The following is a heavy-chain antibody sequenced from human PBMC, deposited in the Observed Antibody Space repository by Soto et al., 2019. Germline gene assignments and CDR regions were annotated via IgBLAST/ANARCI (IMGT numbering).Heavy chain of an antibody. CDR1: GFTFSNAW. D-gene: IGHD4-4*01. J-gene: IGHJ3*02. Sequence: GGSLRLSCAASGFTFSNAWMSWVRQAPGKGLEWVGRIKSKTDGGTTDYAAPVKGRFTIPRDDSKNTLYLQMNSLKTEDTAVYYCTTGETLTTPSDAFDIWGQGTMVTVSS. CDR3: TTGETLTTPSDAFDI. CDR2: IKSKTDGGTT. V-gene: IGHV3-15*01.